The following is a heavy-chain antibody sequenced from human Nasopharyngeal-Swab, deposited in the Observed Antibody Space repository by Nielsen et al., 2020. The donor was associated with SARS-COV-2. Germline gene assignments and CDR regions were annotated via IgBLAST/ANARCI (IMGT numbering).Heavy chain of an antibody. CDR1: GFTFSSYW. Sequence: GESLKISCAASGFTFSSYWMSWVRQAPGKGLEWVANIKQDGSEKYYVDSVKGRFTISRDNAKNSLYLQMSSLRAEDTAVYYCARGSGGNSFRWVLGKTPAYYFDYWGQGTLVTVSS. CDR2: IKQDGSEK. J-gene: IGHJ4*02. CDR3: ARGSGGNSFRWVLGKTPAYYFDY. V-gene: IGHV3-7*01. D-gene: IGHD4-23*01.